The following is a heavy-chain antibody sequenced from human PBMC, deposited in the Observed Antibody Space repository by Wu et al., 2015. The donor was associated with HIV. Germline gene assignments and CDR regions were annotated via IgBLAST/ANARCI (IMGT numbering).Heavy chain of an antibody. J-gene: IGHJ6*02. CDR2: IIPIFGTA. Sequence: QVQLVQSGAEVKKPGSSVKVSCKASGGTFSSYAISWVRQAPGQGLEWMGRIIPIFGTANYAQKFQGRVTITADESTSTAYMELSSLRSEDTAVYYCARDYYGSGSYSLSVDYYYYGMDVWGQGTTVTVSS. CDR3: ARDYYGSGSYSLSVDYYYYGMDV. CDR1: GGTFSSYA. D-gene: IGHD3-10*01. V-gene: IGHV1-69*13.